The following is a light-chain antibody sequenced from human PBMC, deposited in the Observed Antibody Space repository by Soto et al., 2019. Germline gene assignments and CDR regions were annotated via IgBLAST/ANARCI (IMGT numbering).Light chain of an antibody. CDR1: QSISSW. J-gene: IGKJ1*01. CDR2: RAS. V-gene: IGKV1-5*03. Sequence: DIQMTQSPSTLSASVGDRVTITCRASQSISSWLAWYQQKPGKAPKLLIYRASSLDSGVPSRFSGSGSGTEFPLTISSLQPDDFATYYCQQYNSYLWTFGQGTKVEIK. CDR3: QQYNSYLWT.